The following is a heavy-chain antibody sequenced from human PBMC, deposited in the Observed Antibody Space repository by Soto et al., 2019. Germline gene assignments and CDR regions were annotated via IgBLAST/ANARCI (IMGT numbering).Heavy chain of an antibody. J-gene: IGHJ4*02. D-gene: IGHD1-26*01. CDR2: ISYDGSNK. V-gene: IGHV3-30-3*01. Sequence: GGSLRLSCAASGFTFSSYAMHWVRQAPGKGLEWVAVISYDGSNKYYADSVKGRFTISRDNSKNTLYLQMNSLRAEDTAVYYCARVEISGSYFDYWGQGTLVTVSS. CDR3: ARVEISGSYFDY. CDR1: GFTFSSYA.